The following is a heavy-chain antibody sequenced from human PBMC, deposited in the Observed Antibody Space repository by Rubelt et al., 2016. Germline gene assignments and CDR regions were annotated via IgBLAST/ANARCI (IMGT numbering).Heavy chain of an antibody. V-gene: IGHV4-34*01. CDR3: AREGDGYNSWYYFDY. Sequence: QVQLQQWGAGLLKPSETLSLTCAVYGGSFSGYYWSWIRQPPGKGLEWIGEINHRGSTNSNPSLKSPVTISVDTSKNQFSLKLSSVTAADTAVYYCAREGDGYNSWYYFDYWGQGTLVTVSS. J-gene: IGHJ4*02. CDR1: GGSFSGYY. CDR2: INHRGST. D-gene: IGHD5-24*01.